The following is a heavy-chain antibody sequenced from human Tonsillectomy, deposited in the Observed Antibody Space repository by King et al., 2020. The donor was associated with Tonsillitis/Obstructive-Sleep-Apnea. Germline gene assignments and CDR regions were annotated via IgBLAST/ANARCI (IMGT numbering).Heavy chain of an antibody. CDR3: ARDRFSCSSTSCSDYYYYMDV. CDR2: INTNTGNP. D-gene: IGHD2-2*01. J-gene: IGHJ6*03. Sequence: QLVQSGSELKKPGASVKISCKASGYTFTNYAMNWVRQAPGQGLEWMGWINTNTGNPTYAQGFAGRFVFSLDTSVTTAHLQISSLKAEDTAVYFCARDRFSCSSTSCSDYYYYMDVWGNGTTVTVSS. V-gene: IGHV7-4-1*02. CDR1: GYTFTNYA.